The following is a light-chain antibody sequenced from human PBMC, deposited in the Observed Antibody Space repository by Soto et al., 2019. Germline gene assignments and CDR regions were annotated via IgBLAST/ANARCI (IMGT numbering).Light chain of an antibody. Sequence: QSALTQPRSVSGSPGQSVTISCTGTSSDVGGYNYVSWYQQHPGKAPKLMIYDVSKRPSGVPDRSSGSKSGNTASLTISGLQAEDEADYYCCSYAGIDVVFGGGTKLTVL. CDR1: SSDVGGYNY. CDR3: CSYAGIDVV. V-gene: IGLV2-11*01. J-gene: IGLJ2*01. CDR2: DVS.